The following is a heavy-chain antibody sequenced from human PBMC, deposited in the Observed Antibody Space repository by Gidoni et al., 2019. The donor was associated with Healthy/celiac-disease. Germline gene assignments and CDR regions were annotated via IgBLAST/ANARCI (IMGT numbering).Heavy chain of an antibody. CDR3: AKDLIVEMATIDKFDY. V-gene: IGHV3-23*04. Sequence: EVQLVESGGGLVQPGGSLSLSCAASGFTFSSYAMSWVRQAPGKGLEWVSAISGSGGSTYDADSVKGRFTISRDNSKNTLYLQMNSLRAEDTAVYYSAKDLIVEMATIDKFDYWGQGTLVTVSS. CDR1: GFTFSSYA. D-gene: IGHD3-22*01. J-gene: IGHJ4*02. CDR2: ISGSGGST.